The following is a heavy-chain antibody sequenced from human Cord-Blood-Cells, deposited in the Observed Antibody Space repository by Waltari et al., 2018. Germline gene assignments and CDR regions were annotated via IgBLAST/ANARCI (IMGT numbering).Heavy chain of an antibody. D-gene: IGHD6-6*01. CDR1: GDSVSSNSAA. CDR2: TYYKYKWDN. V-gene: IGHV6-1*01. CDR3: ARDPKYSSSSYYYGMDV. Sequence: QVQLQQTGPGLVKPSQTLSLTCAISGDSVSSNSAAWNWIRQSPSRGLEWLGRTYYKYKWDNDYAVSWKRRITINPDTSKNQFSLQLNSVTPEDTAVYYCARDPKYSSSSYYYGMDVWGQGTTVTVSS. J-gene: IGHJ6*02.